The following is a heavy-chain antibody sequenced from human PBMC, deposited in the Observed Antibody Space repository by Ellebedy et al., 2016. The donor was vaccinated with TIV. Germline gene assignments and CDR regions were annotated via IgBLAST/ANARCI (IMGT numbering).Heavy chain of an antibody. Sequence: GESLKISCAASGFTFSSYDMHWVRQATGKGLEWVSAIGTAGDPYYPGSVKGRFTISRENAKNSLYLQMNSLRAGDTAVYYCARGYSSGRAAFDIWGQGTMVTVSS. CDR1: GFTFSSYD. V-gene: IGHV3-13*05. D-gene: IGHD6-19*01. J-gene: IGHJ3*02. CDR3: ARGYSSGRAAFDI. CDR2: IGTAGDP.